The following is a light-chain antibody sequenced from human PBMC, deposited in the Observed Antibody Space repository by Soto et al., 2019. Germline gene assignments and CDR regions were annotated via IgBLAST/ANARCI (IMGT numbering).Light chain of an antibody. CDR1: QSVSSY. J-gene: IGKJ4*01. Sequence: EIVLTQSPATLSLSPGERAALSCRASQSVSSYLAWYQQKPGQAPRLLIYDASKRAPGIPARFPGSGSGTDFTLTISSLEPEDFAVYFCQQRSNWPSTFGGGTKVEI. CDR3: QQRSNWPST. CDR2: DAS. V-gene: IGKV3-11*01.